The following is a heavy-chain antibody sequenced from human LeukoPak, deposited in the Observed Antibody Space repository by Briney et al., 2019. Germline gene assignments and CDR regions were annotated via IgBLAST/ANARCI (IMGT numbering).Heavy chain of an antibody. D-gene: IGHD3-3*01. CDR1: GYTFTSYA. V-gene: IGHV1-3*01. CDR2: INAGNGNT. CDR3: ARGHELRFLEWLFPYYYYGMDV. J-gene: IGHJ6*02. Sequence: ASVTVSCKASGYTFTSYAMHWVRQAPGQRLEWMGWINAGNGNTKYSQKFQGRVTITRDTSASTAYMELRSLRSDDTAVYYCARGHELRFLEWLFPYYYYGMDVWGQGTTVTVSS.